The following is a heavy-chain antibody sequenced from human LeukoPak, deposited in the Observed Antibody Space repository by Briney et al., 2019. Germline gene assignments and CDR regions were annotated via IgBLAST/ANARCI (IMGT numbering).Heavy chain of an antibody. CDR3: TRDPGSDSRDWYFDV. V-gene: IGHV3-74*01. Sequence: GGSLRLSCAASGFTISSSQMHWVRQAPRKGLVXXXXXXRDETYTNYADSVRGRFTISRDNANNMLFLQMNSLRGEDTAVYYCTRDPGSDSRDWYFDVWGRGTLVTVSS. CDR1: GFTISSSQ. D-gene: IGHD6-25*01. CDR2: XXRDETYT. J-gene: IGHJ2*01.